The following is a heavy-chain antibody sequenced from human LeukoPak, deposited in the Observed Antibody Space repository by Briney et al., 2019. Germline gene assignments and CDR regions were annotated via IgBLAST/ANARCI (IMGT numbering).Heavy chain of an antibody. V-gene: IGHV4-39*07. CDR2: IFYSGST. D-gene: IGHD6-19*01. J-gene: IGHJ4*02. Sequence: SETLSLTCSVSGDSISSGSYYWGWIRQPPGKGLEWIGSIFYSGSTYDNPSLKSRVTLSLDKSKDQFSLKLSSVTAADTAVYYCARVQYSSGWYEEDYYFDYWGQGTLVTVSS. CDR1: GDSISSGSYY. CDR3: ARVQYSSGWYEEDYYFDY.